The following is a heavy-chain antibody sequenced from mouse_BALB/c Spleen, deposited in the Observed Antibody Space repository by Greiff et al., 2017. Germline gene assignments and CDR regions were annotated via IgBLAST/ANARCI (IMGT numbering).Heavy chain of an antibody. Sequence: EVKVVESGGGLVKPGGSLKLSCAASGFTFSSYAMSWVRQTPEKRLEWVASISSGGSTYYPDSVKGRFTISRDNARNILYLQMSSLRSEDTAMYYCARGQRDYDSWYFDVWGAGTTVTVSS. D-gene: IGHD2-4*01. J-gene: IGHJ1*01. CDR1: GFTFSSYA. CDR3: ARGQRDYDSWYFDV. CDR2: ISSGGST. V-gene: IGHV5-6-5*01.